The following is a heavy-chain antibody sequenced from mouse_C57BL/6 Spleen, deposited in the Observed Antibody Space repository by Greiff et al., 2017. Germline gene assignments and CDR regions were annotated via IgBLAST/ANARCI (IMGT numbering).Heavy chain of an antibody. CDR3: AREGYVGYYVAWFAY. V-gene: IGHV1-55*01. Sequence: QVQLQQPGAELVKPGASVKMSCKASGYTFTSYWITWVKQRPGQGLEWIGDIYPGSGSTNYNEKFKSKATLTVDTSSSTAYMQLSSLTSEDSAVYYCAREGYVGYYVAWFAYWGQGALVTVSA. CDR1: GYTFTSYW. D-gene: IGHD2-3*01. CDR2: IYPGSGST. J-gene: IGHJ3*01.